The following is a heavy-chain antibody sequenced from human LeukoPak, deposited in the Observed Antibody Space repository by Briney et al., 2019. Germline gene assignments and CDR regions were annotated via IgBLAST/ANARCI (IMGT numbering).Heavy chain of an antibody. V-gene: IGHV3-30*02. D-gene: IGHD2-2*01. Sequence: GGSLRLSCAASGFTFSTYGMHWVRQAPGKGLEWVAFIRYDGTNKYYADSAKGRFTISRDNSKNTLYLQMNSLRGEDTAVYYCARDQRGYCSSTSCYPVGYWGQGTLVTVSS. CDR1: GFTFSTYG. CDR3: ARDQRGYCSSTSCYPVGY. J-gene: IGHJ4*02. CDR2: IRYDGTNK.